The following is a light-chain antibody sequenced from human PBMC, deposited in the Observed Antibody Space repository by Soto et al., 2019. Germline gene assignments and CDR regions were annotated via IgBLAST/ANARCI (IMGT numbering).Light chain of an antibody. Sequence: IVLTQSPGTLSLSPGERATLSCRASQSFSSTYLAWYQQKPGQAPRLLIYGASSRATGIPDRFSGSGSGTDFTLTISRLEPEDFAVYYCQQYNNWPPWTFGQGTKVEIK. CDR3: QQYNNWPPWT. J-gene: IGKJ1*01. CDR2: GAS. CDR1: QSFSSTY. V-gene: IGKV3-20*01.